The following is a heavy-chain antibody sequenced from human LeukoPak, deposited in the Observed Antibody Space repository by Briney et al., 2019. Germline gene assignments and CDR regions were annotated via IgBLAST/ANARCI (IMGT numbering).Heavy chain of an antibody. J-gene: IGHJ3*02. Sequence: GGSLRLSCAASGFTFSSYAMHWVRQAPGKGLVWVSRINSDGSSTSYADSAKGRFTISRDNAKNTLYLQMNSLRAEDTAVYYCARDRLLWFGELTQNKHDAFDIWGQGTMVTVSS. CDR1: GFTFSSYA. D-gene: IGHD3-10*01. CDR2: INSDGSST. CDR3: ARDRLLWFGELTQNKHDAFDI. V-gene: IGHV3-74*01.